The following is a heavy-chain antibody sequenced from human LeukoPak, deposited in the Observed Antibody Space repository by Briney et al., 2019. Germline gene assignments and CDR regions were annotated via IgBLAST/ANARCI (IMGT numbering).Heavy chain of an antibody. D-gene: IGHD5-24*01. CDR1: GFTFSSYA. V-gene: IGHV3-23*01. CDR3: AKDRDSNDYYYYGMDV. Sequence: GGSLRLSCAASGFTFSSYAMSWVRQGPGKGLESVSAISGSGGSTYYADSVKGRLTISRDNSKNTLYLQMNSLRAEDTAVYYCAKDRDSNDYYYYGMDVWGQGTTVTVSS. J-gene: IGHJ6*02. CDR2: ISGSGGST.